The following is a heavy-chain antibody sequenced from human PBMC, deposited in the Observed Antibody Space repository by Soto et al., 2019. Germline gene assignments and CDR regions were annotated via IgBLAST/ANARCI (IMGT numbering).Heavy chain of an antibody. J-gene: IGHJ5*02. V-gene: IGHV3-48*01. CDR3: ARDGCSGSNCLNWFDP. CDR1: GFTFSSYS. D-gene: IGHD2-15*01. CDR2: ISSSSTTK. Sequence: EVQLVESGGGLVQPGGSLRLSCAASGFTFSSYSMNWVRQAPGKGLEWVSYISSSSTTKYYAASVKGRFTISRDNAKNSLYLQMNRLRAEDTAVYYCARDGCSGSNCLNWFDPWGQGTLXTLSS.